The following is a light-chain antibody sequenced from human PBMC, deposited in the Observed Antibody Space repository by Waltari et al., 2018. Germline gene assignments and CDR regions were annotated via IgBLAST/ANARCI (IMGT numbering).Light chain of an antibody. Sequence: DIQLTQSPPTLSASVGGRVTITCRASQSISSWLAWYQQKPGKAPKLLIYKASTLESGVPSRFSGSGSGTEFTLTISSLQPDDFATYYCQQYNNYPYTFGQGTRLEIK. V-gene: IGKV1-5*03. CDR3: QQYNNYPYT. CDR2: KAS. J-gene: IGKJ2*01. CDR1: QSISSW.